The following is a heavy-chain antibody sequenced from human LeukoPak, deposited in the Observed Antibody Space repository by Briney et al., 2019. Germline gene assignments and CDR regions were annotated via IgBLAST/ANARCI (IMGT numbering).Heavy chain of an antibody. CDR2: ISSSSSYI. D-gene: IGHD3-3*01. Sequence: GGSLRLSCAASGFTFSSYSMNWVRQAPGKGLEWVSSISSSSSYIYYADSVKGRLTISRDNAKNSLYLQMNSLRAEDTAVYYCARDLYYDFWSGYSNHLRPYYFDYWGQGTLVTVSS. CDR1: GFTFSSYS. V-gene: IGHV3-21*01. CDR3: ARDLYYDFWSGYSNHLRPYYFDY. J-gene: IGHJ4*02.